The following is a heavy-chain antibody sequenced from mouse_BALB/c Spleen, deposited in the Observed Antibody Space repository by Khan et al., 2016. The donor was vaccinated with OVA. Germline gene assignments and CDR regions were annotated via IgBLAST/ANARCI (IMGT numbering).Heavy chain of an antibody. CDR3: ERNYRYDVYFDS. Sequence: VQLQQSGPELVKPGASVKMSCTASGYTFTSYVIHWVKQKPGQGLDWIGYIYPYNDDTKYNEKFKGKATLTSDKSSSTAYMERSSLTSEDCAVYYCERNYRYDVYFDSWGQGTTLTVSS. D-gene: IGHD2-14*01. J-gene: IGHJ2*01. CDR2: IYPYNDDT. CDR1: GYTFTSYV. V-gene: IGHV1S136*01.